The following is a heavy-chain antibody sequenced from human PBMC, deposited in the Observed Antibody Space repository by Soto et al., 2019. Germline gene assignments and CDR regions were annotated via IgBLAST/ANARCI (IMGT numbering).Heavy chain of an antibody. CDR3: ARHDGFSSGWIFDY. D-gene: IGHD6-19*01. CDR2: IYYTGST. J-gene: IGHJ4*01. V-gene: IGHV4-59*01. CDR1: GGSITGYY. Sequence: SETLSLTCTVSGGSITGYYWSWIRQPPGKGLEWIGYIYYTGSTDHNPSLKSRVTISLDTSKNQVSLQLTSVTAADTAVYYCARHDGFSSGWIFDYWGHGTLVTVSS.